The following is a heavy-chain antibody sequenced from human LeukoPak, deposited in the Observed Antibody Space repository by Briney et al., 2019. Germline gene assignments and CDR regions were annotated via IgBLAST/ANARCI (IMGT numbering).Heavy chain of an antibody. Sequence: SETLSLTCAVYGGSFSGYYWSWIRQPPGKGLEWIGEINHSGSTNYNPSLKSRVTISVDTSKNQFSLKLSSVTAADTAVYYCARGALRYFDRGAFDIWGQGTMVTVSS. J-gene: IGHJ3*02. CDR1: GGSFSGYY. CDR3: ARGALRYFDRGAFDI. CDR2: INHSGST. V-gene: IGHV4-34*01. D-gene: IGHD3-9*01.